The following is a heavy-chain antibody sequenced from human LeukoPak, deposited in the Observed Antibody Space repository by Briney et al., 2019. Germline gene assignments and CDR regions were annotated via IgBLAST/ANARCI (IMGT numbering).Heavy chain of an antibody. Sequence: SQTLSLTCTVSGGSISSGSYYWSWFRQPAGKGLEWIGRIYTSGSTNYNPSLESRVTMSVDTSKNQFSLKLSSVTATDTAVYYCARDSPRLWFGELSRYYMDVWGKGTTVTVSS. V-gene: IGHV4-61*02. D-gene: IGHD3-10*01. CDR3: ARDSPRLWFGELSRYYMDV. CDR2: IYTSGST. J-gene: IGHJ6*03. CDR1: GGSISSGSYY.